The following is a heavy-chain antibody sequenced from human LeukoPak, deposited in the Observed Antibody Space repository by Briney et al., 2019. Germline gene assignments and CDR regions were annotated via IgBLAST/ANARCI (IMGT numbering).Heavy chain of an antibody. CDR2: MNPNSGNT. CDR1: GYTFTSYD. J-gene: IGHJ6*03. Sequence: ASVKVSCKASGYTFTSYDINWVRQATGQGLEWMRWMNPNSGNTGYAQKFQGRVTMTRNTSISTAYMELSSLRSEDTAVYYCAKRGYSYGLQYYYYYYMDVWGKGTTVTVSS. V-gene: IGHV1-8*01. D-gene: IGHD5-18*01. CDR3: AKRGYSYGLQYYYYYYMDV.